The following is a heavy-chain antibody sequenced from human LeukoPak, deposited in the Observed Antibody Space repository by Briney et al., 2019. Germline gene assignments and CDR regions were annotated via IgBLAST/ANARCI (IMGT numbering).Heavy chain of an antibody. CDR2: VNRDGSET. V-gene: IGHV3-7*03. Sequence: GGSLRLSCAASGFALSSQWMTWVRQVPGRGPEWVANVNRDGSETYYLDSVEGRFTISKDNAKNSLYLQMNSLRAEDTALYHCARNNGMDVWGQGTTVIVSS. CDR1: GFALSSQW. CDR3: ARNNGMDV. J-gene: IGHJ6*02.